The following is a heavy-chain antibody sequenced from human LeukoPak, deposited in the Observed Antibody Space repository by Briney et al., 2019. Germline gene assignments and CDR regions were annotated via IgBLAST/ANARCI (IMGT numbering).Heavy chain of an antibody. CDR2: INHSGST. D-gene: IGHD3-22*01. Sequence: PSETLSLTCAVYGGSFSGYYWSWLRQPPGKGLEWIGEINHSGSTNYNPSLKSRVTISVDTSKTQFSLRLSSVTAADTAVYYCARVTGYMIDDYFDYWGQGTLVTVSS. CDR1: GGSFSGYY. V-gene: IGHV4-34*01. CDR3: ARVTGYMIDDYFDY. J-gene: IGHJ4*02.